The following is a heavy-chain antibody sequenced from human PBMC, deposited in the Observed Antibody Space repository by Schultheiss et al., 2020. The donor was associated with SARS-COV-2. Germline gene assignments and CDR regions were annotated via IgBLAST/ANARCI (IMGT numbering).Heavy chain of an antibody. CDR3: ARDRDSWYFDL. Sequence: GESLKISCAASGITFSSYSVNWVRQAPGKGLEWVSSISSSGGYIYYADSVKGRFTISRDNARNSLYLQMNSLRAEDTAVYYCARDRDSWYFDLWGRGTLVTVSS. V-gene: IGHV3-21*01. J-gene: IGHJ2*01. CDR1: GITFSSYS. CDR2: ISSSGGYI.